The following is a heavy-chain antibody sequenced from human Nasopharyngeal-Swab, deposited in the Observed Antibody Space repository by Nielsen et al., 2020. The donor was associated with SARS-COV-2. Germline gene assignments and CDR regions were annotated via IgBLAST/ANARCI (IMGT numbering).Heavy chain of an antibody. CDR2: ISSSSSYI. V-gene: IGHV3-21*01. CDR1: GFTFSSYS. Sequence: GRHLRLAWAAPGFTFSSYSMNWVRQAPGKGLEWVSSISSSSSYIYYADSVKGRFTISRDNAKNSLYLQMNSLRAEDTAVYYCARGGNSVYWGQGTLVTVSS. J-gene: IGHJ4*02. CDR3: ARGGNSVY. D-gene: IGHD4-23*01.